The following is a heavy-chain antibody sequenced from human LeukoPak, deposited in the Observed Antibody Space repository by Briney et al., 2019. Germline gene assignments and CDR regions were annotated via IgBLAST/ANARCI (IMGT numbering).Heavy chain of an antibody. V-gene: IGHV3-23*01. Sequence: PGGSLRLSCAASGFTFSSYAMSWVRQAPGKGLEWVSAISGSGGSTYYADSVKGRFTISRDNSKNTLYLQMNSLRAEDTAVYYCAKDSYYDFWSGYYSWGQGTLVTVSS. D-gene: IGHD3-3*01. CDR2: ISGSGGST. CDR3: AKDSYYDFWSGYYS. CDR1: GFTFSSYA. J-gene: IGHJ5*02.